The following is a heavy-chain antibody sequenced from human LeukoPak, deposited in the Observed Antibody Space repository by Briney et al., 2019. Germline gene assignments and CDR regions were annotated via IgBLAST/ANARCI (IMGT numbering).Heavy chain of an antibody. D-gene: IGHD6-19*01. CDR1: GGSISPYY. Sequence: SETVSLACTVSGGSISPYYWSWIRQPPGKALEWIGYIYFTGSTSYNPSLKSRLTISLHTSNNQFSLKLSSVTAADTAVYYCARHLPVAGDPYFDYWGRGALVTVSS. CDR2: IYFTGST. V-gene: IGHV4-59*08. CDR3: ARHLPVAGDPYFDY. J-gene: IGHJ4*01.